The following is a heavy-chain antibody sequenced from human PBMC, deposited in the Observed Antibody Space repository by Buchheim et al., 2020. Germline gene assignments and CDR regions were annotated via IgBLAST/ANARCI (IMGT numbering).Heavy chain of an antibody. CDR3: TKDQYSYGYKWSYYFDY. V-gene: IGHV3-23*01. CDR2: VSGSSRDT. D-gene: IGHD5-18*01. J-gene: IGHJ4*02. Sequence: EVQLLESGGGLVQPGESLRLSCAASGFTFSNYAMSWVRQAPGKGLEWVSSVSGSSRDTYYADSVKGRFTISRDNSKDILYLQMNSLRAEDTALYYCTKDQYSYGYKWSYYFDYWGQGNL. CDR1: GFTFSNYA.